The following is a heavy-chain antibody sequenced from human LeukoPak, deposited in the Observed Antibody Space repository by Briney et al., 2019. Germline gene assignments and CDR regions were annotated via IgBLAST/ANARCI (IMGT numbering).Heavy chain of an antibody. CDR2: INEDGSER. Sequence: GGSLRLSCAASGFTFSTNWMSWVRQAPGKGLEWVANINEDGSERFYVDSVKGRFTISRDNARISLYLQMNGLRAEDTAVYYCARNYDWGQGTLVTVSS. D-gene: IGHD3-16*01. V-gene: IGHV3-7*04. CDR1: GFTFSTNW. J-gene: IGHJ4*02. CDR3: ARNYD.